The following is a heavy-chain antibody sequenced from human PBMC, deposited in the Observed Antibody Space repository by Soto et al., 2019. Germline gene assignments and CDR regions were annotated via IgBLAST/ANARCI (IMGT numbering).Heavy chain of an antibody. CDR2: IHCSGET. V-gene: IGHV4-31*03. CDR1: GASIGRGGYY. J-gene: IGHJ4*02. Sequence: QVQLQESGPGLMKPSQTLSLTCTVSGASIGRGGYYWTWIRQHPGKALEGMGHIHCSGETNYNPSLMGRLTMSTDTSTNQFSLNLAAVTAADTAMYYCARDQGGDLDYWGQGTLVTVSS. CDR3: ARDQGGDLDY. D-gene: IGHD2-21*01.